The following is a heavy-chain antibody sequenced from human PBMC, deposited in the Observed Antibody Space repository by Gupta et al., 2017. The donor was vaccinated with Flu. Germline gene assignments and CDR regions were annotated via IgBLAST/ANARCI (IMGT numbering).Heavy chain of an antibody. CDR2: ISSSTSTI. Sequence: EVQLVESGGGLLQPGGSLRLSCAASGFTFSSYSMNWVRQAPGKGLEWVSYISSSTSTIYYADSVKGRFTISRDNAKNSLYLQMNSLRDEDTAVYYCARQYCRSTSCYGPDYYYYGMDVWGQGTTVTVSS. D-gene: IGHD2-2*01. CDR1: GFTFSSYS. CDR3: ARQYCRSTSCYGPDYYYYGMDV. J-gene: IGHJ6*02. V-gene: IGHV3-48*02.